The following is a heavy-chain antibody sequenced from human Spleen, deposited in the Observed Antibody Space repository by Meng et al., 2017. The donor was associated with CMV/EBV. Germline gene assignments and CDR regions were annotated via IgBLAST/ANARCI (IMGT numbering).Heavy chain of an antibody. D-gene: IGHD2/OR15-2a*01. J-gene: IGHJ6*02. V-gene: IGHV4-59*01. CDR2: ISYSGST. CDR1: GGSISSYY. Sequence: SETLSLTCTVSGGSISSYYWSWIRQPPGKGLEWIGYISYSGSTNYNPSLESRVTISVDTSKNQFSLRLSSVTAADTAVYYCARSNYCNTIPCSLLRADYYYGLDVWGQGTTVTVSS. CDR3: ARSNYCNTIPCSLLRADYYYGLDV.